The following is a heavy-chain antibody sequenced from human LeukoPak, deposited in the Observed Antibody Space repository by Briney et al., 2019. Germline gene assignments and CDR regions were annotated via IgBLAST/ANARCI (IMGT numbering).Heavy chain of an antibody. Sequence: PGGSLRLSCAASGLTFSSHWMHWVRQAPGKGLEWVAVISYDGSNKYYADSVKGRFTISRDNSKNTLYLQMNSLRAEDTAVYYCAKDRGSGCPDYWGQGTLVTVSS. CDR1: GLTFSSHW. V-gene: IGHV3-30*18. CDR3: AKDRGSGCPDY. CDR2: ISYDGSNK. J-gene: IGHJ4*02. D-gene: IGHD6-19*01.